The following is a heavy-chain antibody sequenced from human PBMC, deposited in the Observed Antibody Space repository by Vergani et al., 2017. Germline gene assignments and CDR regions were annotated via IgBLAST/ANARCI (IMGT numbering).Heavy chain of an antibody. Sequence: EVQLVESGGGLVQPGRSLRLSCAASGFTFDDYAMHWVRQAPGKGLEWVSGISWNSGSIGYADSVKGRFTISRDNAKNSLYLQMNSLRAEDTALYYCAKDGVRRDEDVYFDYWGQGTLVTVSS. D-gene: IGHD5-24*01. CDR1: GFTFDDYA. CDR3: AKDGVRRDEDVYFDY. V-gene: IGHV3-9*01. J-gene: IGHJ4*02. CDR2: ISWNSGSI.